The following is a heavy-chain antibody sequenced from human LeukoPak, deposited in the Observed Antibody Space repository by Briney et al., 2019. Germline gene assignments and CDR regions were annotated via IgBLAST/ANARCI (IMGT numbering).Heavy chain of an antibody. V-gene: IGHV4-39*01. Sequence: SGTLSLTCTVSGGSISSSSYYWGWIRQPPGKGLEWIGSIYYSGSTYYNPSLKSRVTISVDTSKNQFSLKLSSVTAADTAVYYCARQDLGIVVPAAMQDYWGQGTLVTVSS. CDR2: IYYSGST. CDR3: ARQDLGIVVPAAMQDY. D-gene: IGHD2-2*01. J-gene: IGHJ4*02. CDR1: GGSISSSSYY.